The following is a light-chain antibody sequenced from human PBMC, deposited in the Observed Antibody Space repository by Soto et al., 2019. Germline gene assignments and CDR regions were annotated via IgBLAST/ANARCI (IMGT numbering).Light chain of an antibody. Sequence: QSALTQPASVSGSPGQSITISCTGTSSDVGGYNYVSWYQQHPGKAPKLMIYDVSNRPSGVSNRLSGSKSGKTASLTISGLQAEDEADYYCSSYTSSSPDVFGTGTKLTVL. CDR2: DVS. V-gene: IGLV2-14*01. CDR3: SSYTSSSPDV. CDR1: SSDVGGYNY. J-gene: IGLJ1*01.